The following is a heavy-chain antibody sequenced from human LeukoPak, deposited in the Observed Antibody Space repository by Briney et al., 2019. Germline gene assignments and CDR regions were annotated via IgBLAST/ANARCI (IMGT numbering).Heavy chain of an antibody. Sequence: SETLSLTCAVSGGSISSGGYSWSWIRQPPGKGPEWTGYIYHSGSTYYNPSLKRRVTISVDRSKNQFSLKPSSVTAADTAVYYCARSIAGPLNLYYGGQGTLVTVSS. D-gene: IGHD6-6*01. CDR1: GGSISSGGYS. V-gene: IGHV4-30-2*01. CDR2: IYHSGST. J-gene: IGHJ4*02. CDR3: ARSIAGPLNLYY.